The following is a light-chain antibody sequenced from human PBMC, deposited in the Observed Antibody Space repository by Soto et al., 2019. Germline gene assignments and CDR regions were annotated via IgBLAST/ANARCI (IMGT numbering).Light chain of an antibody. CDR2: WAS. V-gene: IGKV4-1*01. J-gene: IGKJ5*01. Sequence: DFVMTQSPDSLAVSLGERATINCKSSQSVLSSSNNKNYLAWFQQKPGQPPKLLIYWASARKPGVPDRFIGSGSGTDFTLTITSLQAEGVAVYYCQQYHSDPITVGQGTRLESK. CDR3: QQYHSDPIT. CDR1: QSVLSSSNNKNY.